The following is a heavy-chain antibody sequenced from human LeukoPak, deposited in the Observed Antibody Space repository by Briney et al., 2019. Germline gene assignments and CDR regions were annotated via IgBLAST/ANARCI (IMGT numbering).Heavy chain of an antibody. V-gene: IGHV3-23*05. CDR3: AKTTTGYSSGRYPAWPIDY. CDR1: GFTFGSYA. J-gene: IGHJ4*02. D-gene: IGHD2-15*01. CDR2: IFSSGGSA. Sequence: GGSLRLSCAASGFTFGSYAMYWVRQAPGKGLEWVSGIFSSGGSAHYADSVKGRFTISRDNSKNTVYLQMDSLRVEDTAIYYCAKTTTGYSSGRYPAWPIDYWGQGTLVTVSS.